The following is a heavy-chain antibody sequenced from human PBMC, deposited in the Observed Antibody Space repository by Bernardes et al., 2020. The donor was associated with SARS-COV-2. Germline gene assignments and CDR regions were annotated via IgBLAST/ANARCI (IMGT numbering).Heavy chain of an antibody. Sequence: ASVKVSCTASGYTFSDYYTHWLRQAPGQGLEWMGWISPKSGATNLAQKFQGRVTMTRDTSISTDYMELSRLRSDDTAVYYCARTFYYDSSGFRWWFDPWGQGTLVTVSS. V-gene: IGHV1-2*02. D-gene: IGHD3-22*01. CDR1: GYTFSDYY. CDR2: ISPKSGAT. CDR3: ARTFYYDSSGFRWWFDP. J-gene: IGHJ5*02.